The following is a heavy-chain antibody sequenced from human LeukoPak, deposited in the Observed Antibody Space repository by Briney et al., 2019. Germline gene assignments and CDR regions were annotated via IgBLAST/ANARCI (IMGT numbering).Heavy chain of an antibody. CDR2: INPNSGGT. CDR3: ARAWGGSGSYPFDY. Sequence: ASVKVSCKASGYTFTGYYMHWVRQPPGQGLEWMGWINPNSGGTNYAQKFQGRVTMTRDTSISTAYMELSRLRSDDTAVYYCARAWGGSGSYPFDYWGQGTLVTVSS. V-gene: IGHV1-2*02. D-gene: IGHD3-10*01. J-gene: IGHJ4*02. CDR1: GYTFTGYY.